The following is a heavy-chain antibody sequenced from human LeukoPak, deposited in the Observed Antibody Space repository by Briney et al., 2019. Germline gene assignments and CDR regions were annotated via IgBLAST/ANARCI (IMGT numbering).Heavy chain of an antibody. Sequence: SETLSLTCAVYGGSFSGYYWSWIRQPPGKGLEWIGEINHSGSTNYNPSLKSRVTISVDTSKNQFSLKLSSVTAADTAVYYCATFSPLSYYYDSSGVPPPYYFDYWGQGTLVTVSS. V-gene: IGHV4-34*01. CDR2: INHSGST. D-gene: IGHD3-22*01. CDR1: GGSFSGYY. CDR3: ATFSPLSYYYDSSGVPPPYYFDY. J-gene: IGHJ4*02.